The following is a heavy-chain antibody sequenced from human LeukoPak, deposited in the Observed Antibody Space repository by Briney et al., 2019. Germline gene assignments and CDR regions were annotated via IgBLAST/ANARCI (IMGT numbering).Heavy chain of an antibody. V-gene: IGHV3-53*01. CDR3: AREMYSGMYNDAFDI. J-gene: IGHJ3*02. D-gene: IGHD1-26*01. Sequence: GGSLRLPCTASGFTVSSNYMSWVRQAPGKGLEWVSVIRSDGSTNHADSVKGRFTISRDNSKNTLYLRMNNLRAEDTAMYYCAREMYSGMYNDAFDIWGQGTKVTVSS. CDR2: IRSDGST. CDR1: GFTVSSNY.